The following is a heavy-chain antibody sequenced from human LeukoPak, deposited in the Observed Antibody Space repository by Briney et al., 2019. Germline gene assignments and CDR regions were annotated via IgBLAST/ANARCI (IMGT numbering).Heavy chain of an antibody. J-gene: IGHJ4*02. Sequence: GGSLRLSCVASKFGFSSYWMSWLRHVPGKGLEWVANINLDGSGQYYVDSVKGRFTISRDNAKNSLFLQMNSLRVEDTALYYCARDNNLEFDYWGQGTLVTVSS. V-gene: IGHV3-7*01. D-gene: IGHD2/OR15-2a*01. CDR2: INLDGSGQ. CDR1: KFGFSSYW. CDR3: ARDNNLEFDY.